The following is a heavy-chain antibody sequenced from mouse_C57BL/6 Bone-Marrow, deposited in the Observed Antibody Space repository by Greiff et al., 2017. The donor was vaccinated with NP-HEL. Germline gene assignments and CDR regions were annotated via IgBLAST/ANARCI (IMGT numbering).Heavy chain of an antibody. Sequence: SCKASGYTFTSYWMHWVKQRPGQGLEWIGEIDPSDSYTNYNQKFKGKSTLTVDKSSSSAYMQLSSLTSEDSAVYYCARWNYYGLDYWGQGTTLTVSS. CDR2: IDPSDSYT. CDR1: GYTFTSYW. V-gene: IGHV1-69*01. CDR3: ARWNYYGLDY. D-gene: IGHD1-1*01. J-gene: IGHJ2*01.